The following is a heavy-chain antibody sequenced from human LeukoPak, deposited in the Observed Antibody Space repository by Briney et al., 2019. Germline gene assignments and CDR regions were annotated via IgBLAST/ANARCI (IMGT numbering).Heavy chain of an antibody. D-gene: IGHD2-15*01. V-gene: IGHV3-66*01. CDR1: GFTVSSNY. Sequence: GGSLRLSCAASGFTVSSNYMSWVRQAPGKGLEWVSVIYSGGFTYYADSVKGRFTISRDNSENTMYLQLNSLRADDTAVYYCARGSCSGDSCYDFDYWGQGTLVTVSS. CDR2: IYSGGFT. J-gene: IGHJ4*02. CDR3: ARGSCSGDSCYDFDY.